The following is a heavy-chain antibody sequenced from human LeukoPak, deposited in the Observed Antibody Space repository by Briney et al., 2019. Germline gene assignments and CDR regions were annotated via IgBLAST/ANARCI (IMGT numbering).Heavy chain of an antibody. CDR2: IYYSGST. CDR1: GGSISSYY. J-gene: IGHJ6*03. V-gene: IGHV4-59*01. D-gene: IGHD2-15*01. Sequence: SETLSLTCTVSGGSISSYYWSWIRQPPGKGLEWIGYIYYSGSTNYNPSLKSRVTISVDTSKNQFSLKLSSVTAADTAVYYCAREDCSGGSCPPMDVWGKGTTVTVSS. CDR3: AREDCSGGSCPPMDV.